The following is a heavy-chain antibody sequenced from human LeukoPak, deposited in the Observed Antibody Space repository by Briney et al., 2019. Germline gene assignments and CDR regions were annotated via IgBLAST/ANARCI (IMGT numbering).Heavy chain of an antibody. CDR3: ARQRDCTNGVCYIWDAFDI. J-gene: IGHJ3*02. CDR2: INQDAIEK. D-gene: IGHD2-8*01. V-gene: IGHV3-7*01. CDR1: GFTFSNYW. Sequence: GGSLRLSCAASGFTFSNYWMSWVRQAPGKGLELVAKINQDAIEKYCVDSVKGRFTISRDNAKNSLYLQMNSLRAEDTAVYYCARQRDCTNGVCYIWDAFDIWGQGTMVTVSS.